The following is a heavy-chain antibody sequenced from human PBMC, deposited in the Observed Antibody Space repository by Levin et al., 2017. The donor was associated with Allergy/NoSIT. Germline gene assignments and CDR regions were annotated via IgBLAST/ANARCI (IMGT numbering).Heavy chain of an antibody. Sequence: SQTLSLTCAISGDRVSSNSAAWNWIRQSPSRGLEWLGRTYYRSKWYNDYAVSVKSRITINPDTSKNQFSLQLNSVTPEDTAVYYCARVRYYYDSSGSDAFDIWGQGTMVTVSS. J-gene: IGHJ3*02. V-gene: IGHV6-1*01. CDR3: ARVRYYYDSSGSDAFDI. CDR1: GDRVSSNSAA. CDR2: TYYRSKWYN. D-gene: IGHD3-22*01.